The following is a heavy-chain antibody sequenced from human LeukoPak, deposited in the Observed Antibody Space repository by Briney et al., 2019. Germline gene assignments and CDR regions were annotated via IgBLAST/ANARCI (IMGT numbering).Heavy chain of an antibody. CDR3: ARVARSAGTSYWYFDM. D-gene: IGHD1-14*01. Sequence: GGSLRLSCAASGFTSSNYDMHWVRHATGKGLEWVSAIGSAGDTYYPGSVKGRFTISRENAKNSLHLQMDSLRAEDTAVYYCARVARSAGTSYWYFDMWGRGTLLTVSS. CDR1: GFTSSNYD. J-gene: IGHJ2*01. CDR2: IGSAGDT. V-gene: IGHV3-13*01.